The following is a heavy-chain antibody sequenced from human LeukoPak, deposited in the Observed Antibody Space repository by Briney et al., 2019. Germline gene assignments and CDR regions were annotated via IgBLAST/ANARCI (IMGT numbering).Heavy chain of an antibody. D-gene: IGHD3-3*01. V-gene: IGHV1-2*02. CDR2: INPNSGGT. CDR1: GYTFTGYY. J-gene: IGHJ4*02. Sequence: ASVKVSCKASGYTFTGYYMHWVRQAPGQGLERMGWINPNSGGTNYAQKFQGRVTMTRDTSISTAHMELSRLRSDDTAVYYCARDSSDFWSGYFLGYWGQGTLVTVSS. CDR3: ARDSSDFWSGYFLGY.